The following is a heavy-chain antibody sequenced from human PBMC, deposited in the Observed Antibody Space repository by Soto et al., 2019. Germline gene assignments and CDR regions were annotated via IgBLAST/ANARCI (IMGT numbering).Heavy chain of an antibody. Sequence: AASVKVSCKASGYTFTSYAMHWVRQAPGQSLEWMGWINAGNGNTKYSQKFQGRVIIIRDTSASTAYMELGSLRSEDTAVYYCARDRGGSSGWPAGTYYYYYGMDVWGQGTTVTVSS. V-gene: IGHV1-3*01. D-gene: IGHD6-19*01. CDR3: ARDRGGSSGWPAGTYYYYYGMDV. CDR1: GYTFTSYA. J-gene: IGHJ6*02. CDR2: INAGNGNT.